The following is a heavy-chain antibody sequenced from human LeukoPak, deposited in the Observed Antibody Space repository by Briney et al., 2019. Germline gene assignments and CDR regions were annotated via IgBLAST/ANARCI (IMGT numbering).Heavy chain of an antibody. Sequence: PSETLSLTCTVSGGSISSGDYYWSWIRQPPGKGLEWIGYIYYSGSTSYNPSLKSRVTMSVDTSKNQFSLKLSSVTAADTAVYYCARAGAAPETFDIWGQGTMVTVSS. CDR1: GGSISSGDYY. J-gene: IGHJ3*02. D-gene: IGHD1-26*01. V-gene: IGHV4-61*08. CDR3: ARAGAAPETFDI. CDR2: IYYSGST.